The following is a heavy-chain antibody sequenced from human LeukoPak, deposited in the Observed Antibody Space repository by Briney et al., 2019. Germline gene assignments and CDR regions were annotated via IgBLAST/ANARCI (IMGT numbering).Heavy chain of an antibody. CDR1: GFTFSSYW. Sequence: PGGSLRLSCLASGFTFSSYWMSWVRQAPGKGLEWVANIKADGSEEHYVDSVKGRFTISRDNAKNSLSLQMNNLRVEDTAVYYCASAWNDGNNYWGQGTLVTVSS. J-gene: IGHJ4*02. V-gene: IGHV3-7*01. D-gene: IGHD1-1*01. CDR3: ASAWNDGNNY. CDR2: IKADGSEE.